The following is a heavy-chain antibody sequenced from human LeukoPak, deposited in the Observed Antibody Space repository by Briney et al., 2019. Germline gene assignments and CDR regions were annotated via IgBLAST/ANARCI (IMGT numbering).Heavy chain of an antibody. Sequence: GGSLRLSCAASGFTFSTYNMIWVRQAPGKGLEWVSVIYSGGSTYYADSVKGRFTISRDNSKNTLYLQMNSLRAEDTAVYYCARGSGEAADPFDYWGQGTLVTVSS. V-gene: IGHV3-66*01. J-gene: IGHJ4*02. CDR1: GFTFSTYN. D-gene: IGHD6-13*01. CDR3: ARGSGEAADPFDY. CDR2: IYSGGST.